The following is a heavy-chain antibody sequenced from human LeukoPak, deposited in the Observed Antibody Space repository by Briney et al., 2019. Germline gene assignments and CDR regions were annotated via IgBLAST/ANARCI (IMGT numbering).Heavy chain of an antibody. D-gene: IGHD6-13*01. CDR3: AKWKQQPYFDY. Sequence: GGSLRLSCAASGFTVSSNDMSWVRQAPGKGLECISVIYSGGSTDYADSVKGRLTISRDNSKNTLYLQMNSLRAEDTAVYYCAKWKQQPYFDYWGQGTLVTVSS. V-gene: IGHV3-53*01. J-gene: IGHJ4*02. CDR2: IYSGGST. CDR1: GFTVSSND.